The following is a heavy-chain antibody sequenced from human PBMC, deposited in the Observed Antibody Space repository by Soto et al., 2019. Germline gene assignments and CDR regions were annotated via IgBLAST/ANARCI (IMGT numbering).Heavy chain of an antibody. D-gene: IGHD3-10*01. J-gene: IGHJ6*02. Sequence: QVQLVESGGGLVKPGGSLRLSCAASGLTFSDCYMNWIRQAPGKGLVWVSYISSSGSSINYAGSVKGRFAISRDNAKNSLYLQMTTLRAADTAMYSCAIVRFGEWGYALDVWGQGTTVTVSS. CDR3: AIVRFGEWGYALDV. CDR1: GLTFSDCY. V-gene: IGHV3-11*01. CDR2: ISSSGSSI.